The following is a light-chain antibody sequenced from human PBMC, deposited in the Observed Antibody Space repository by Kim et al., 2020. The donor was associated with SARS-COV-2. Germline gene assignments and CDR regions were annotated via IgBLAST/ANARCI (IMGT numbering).Light chain of an antibody. Sequence: EIVLTQSPRTLSLSAGERVTLSCRTSQRVISRYLAWYQGKPGQAPRLLIYAASTRAIGIPDRFRGGGSGTDFTLTITRLEPEDFGVYYCQQYGSSPLTFGGGTKVDIK. CDR3: QQYGSSPLT. V-gene: IGKV3-20*01. J-gene: IGKJ4*01. CDR1: QRVISRY. CDR2: AAS.